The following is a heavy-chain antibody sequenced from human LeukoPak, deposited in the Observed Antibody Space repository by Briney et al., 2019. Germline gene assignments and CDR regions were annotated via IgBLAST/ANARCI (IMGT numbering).Heavy chain of an antibody. CDR3: AVLRTSGYYLYWYFDL. CDR2: IIPIFGTA. Sequence: SVKVSCKASGGTFSSYAISWVRQAPGQGLEWMGGIIPIFGTANYAQKFQGRVTITADESTSTAYMELSSLRSEDAAVYYCAVLRTSGYYLYWYFDLWGRGTLVTVSS. J-gene: IGHJ2*01. CDR1: GGTFSSYA. D-gene: IGHD3-22*01. V-gene: IGHV1-69*13.